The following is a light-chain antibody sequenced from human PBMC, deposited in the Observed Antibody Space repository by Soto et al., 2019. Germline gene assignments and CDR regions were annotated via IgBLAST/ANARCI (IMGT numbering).Light chain of an antibody. V-gene: IGLV1-44*01. CDR1: SSTIGTSS. CDR3: AAWDDSLNGHV. Sequence: QSVLTQPHSASWAPRQRGTISFSGSSSTIGTSSVHWFQQLPGTAPKLLISTTNQRPSGVPERFSGSKSGTSASLAISGLQSEDEADYYCAAWDDSLNGHVFGTGTKVTVL. J-gene: IGLJ1*01. CDR2: TTN.